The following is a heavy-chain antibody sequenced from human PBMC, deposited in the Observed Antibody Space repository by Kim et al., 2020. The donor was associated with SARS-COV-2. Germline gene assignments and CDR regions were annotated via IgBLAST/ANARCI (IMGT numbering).Heavy chain of an antibody. D-gene: IGHD3-9*01. CDR2: INHSGST. J-gene: IGHJ6*01. V-gene: IGHV4-34*01. CDR1: GGSFSGYY. Sequence: SETLSLTCAVYGGSFSGYYWSWIRQPPGKGLEWIGEINHSGSTNYNPSLKSRVTISVDTSKNQFSLKLSSVTAADTAVYYCARDPLPPFLRLVRVYYYYG. CDR3: ARDPLPPFLRLVRVYYYYG.